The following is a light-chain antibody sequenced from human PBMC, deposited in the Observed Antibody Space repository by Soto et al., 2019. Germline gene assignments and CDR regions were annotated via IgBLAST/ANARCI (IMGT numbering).Light chain of an antibody. CDR3: QQSSRTXPVT. CDR2: AAS. CDR1: QNITSY. V-gene: IGKV1-39*01. J-gene: IGKJ4*01. Sequence: DIQMTQSPSSLSASVGDSVTITCLASQNITSYLNWYQQSPGKAPKPLIYAASSLQSGVPSRFSGSGSATDFALTISSIEPEDFATYFCQQSSRTXPVTCGGGTKV.